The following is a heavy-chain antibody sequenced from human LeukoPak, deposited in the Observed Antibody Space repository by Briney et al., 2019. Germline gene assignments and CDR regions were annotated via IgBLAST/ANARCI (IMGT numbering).Heavy chain of an antibody. CDR1: GFTFSTYW. D-gene: IGHD4-17*01. Sequence: GGSLRLSCAASGFTFSTYWMHWVRQAPGKGLVWVSRFNSDGRNTYYADSVKGRFTISRDNAKNTLYPQMNSLRAEDTAVYYCARGRYYLGSWGQGTLVTVSS. CDR3: ARGRYYLGS. J-gene: IGHJ4*02. V-gene: IGHV3-74*01. CDR2: FNSDGRNT.